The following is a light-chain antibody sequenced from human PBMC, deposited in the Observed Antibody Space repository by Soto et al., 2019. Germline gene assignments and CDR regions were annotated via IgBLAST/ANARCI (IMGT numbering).Light chain of an antibody. CDR3: QQYGDSLRT. V-gene: IGKV3-20*01. CDR2: HAS. CDR1: QSISSSY. J-gene: IGKJ4*01. Sequence: ENVLTQSPGTLSLSPGERATLSCRASQSISSSYLAWYQQKPGQTPSLLIYHASNRATGIPDRFSGSGSGTDFTLTISRLEPEDFAVYYCQQYGDSLRTFGGGTKVEIK.